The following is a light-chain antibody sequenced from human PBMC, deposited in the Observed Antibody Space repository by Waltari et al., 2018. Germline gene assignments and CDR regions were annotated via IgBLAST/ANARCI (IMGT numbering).Light chain of an antibody. CDR3: GSYTSTNASFV. J-gene: IGLJ1*01. V-gene: IGLV2-14*03. Sequence: QSALNQPASVSGSPGQSLTISCTGTGSDIGGYHYVSWYQQHPDKAPKLIIYEVTERPSGVSSRFSASKSDTTASLVISELQPDDEADYYCGSYTSTNASFVFGPGTRVTVL. CDR1: GSDIGGYHY. CDR2: EVT.